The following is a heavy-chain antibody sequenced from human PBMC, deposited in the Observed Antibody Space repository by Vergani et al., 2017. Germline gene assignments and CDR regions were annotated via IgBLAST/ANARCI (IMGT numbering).Heavy chain of an antibody. CDR3: ATGTWLGGITGTTRSP. Sequence: QVQLVQSGAEVKKPGASVKVSCKASGYTFTGYYMHWVRQAPGQGLEWMGWINPNSGGTNYAQKFQGRVTMTRDTSISTAYMELSRLRSDDTAVYYCATGTWLGGITGTTRSPWGQGTLVTVSS. D-gene: IGHD1-7*01. CDR2: INPNSGGT. J-gene: IGHJ5*02. V-gene: IGHV1-2*02. CDR1: GYTFTGYY.